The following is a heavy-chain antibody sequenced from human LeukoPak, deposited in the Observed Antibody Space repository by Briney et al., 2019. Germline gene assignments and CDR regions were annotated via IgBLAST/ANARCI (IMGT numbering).Heavy chain of an antibody. CDR1: GFTFSSYW. CDR3: ARDGEIRTDY. Sequence: SGGSLRLXCAASGFTFSSYWMSCVRQAPGKGLEWVANIKQDGSEKYYVDSVKGRFTISRDNAKHSLYLKINSLRDEDTAVYYCARDGEIRTDYWGQGPLVTVS. J-gene: IGHJ4*02. CDR2: IKQDGSEK. V-gene: IGHV3-7*01. D-gene: IGHD7-27*01.